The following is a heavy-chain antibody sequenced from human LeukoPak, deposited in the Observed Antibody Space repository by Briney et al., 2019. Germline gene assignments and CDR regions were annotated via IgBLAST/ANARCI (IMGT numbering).Heavy chain of an antibody. V-gene: IGHV3-53*05. Sequence: GGSLRLSCAASGFTVSSNYMSWVRQAPGKGLEWVSVIYDCGSTYYADSVKGRFTISRDNSKNTLYLQMNSLRAEDTAVYYCARDRVRDGYRAYYYYMDVWGKGTTVTVSS. CDR3: ARDRVRDGYRAYYYYMDV. CDR1: GFTVSSNY. D-gene: IGHD5-24*01. CDR2: IYDCGST. J-gene: IGHJ6*03.